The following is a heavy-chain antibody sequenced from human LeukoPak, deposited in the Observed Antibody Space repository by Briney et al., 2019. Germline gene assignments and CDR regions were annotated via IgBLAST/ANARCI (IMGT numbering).Heavy chain of an antibody. CDR2: IYHSGST. Sequence: PSETLSLTCAVSGGSISSGGYSWSWIRQPPGTGLEWIGYIYHSGSTYYNPSLKSRVTISVDRSKNQFSLKLSSVTAADTAVYYCARVAAAGTYWFDPWGQGTLVTVSS. CDR1: GGSISSGGYS. J-gene: IGHJ5*02. CDR3: ARVAAAGTYWFDP. V-gene: IGHV4-30-2*01. D-gene: IGHD6-13*01.